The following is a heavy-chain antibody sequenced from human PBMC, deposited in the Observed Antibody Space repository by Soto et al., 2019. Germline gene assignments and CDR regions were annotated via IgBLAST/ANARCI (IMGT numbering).Heavy chain of an antibody. CDR1: GGSISSGDYY. J-gene: IGHJ4*02. CDR3: ARDTCSAGSCYPGY. D-gene: IGHD2-15*01. CDR2: IYYSGST. V-gene: IGHV4-30-4*02. Sequence: SETLSLTCTVSGGSISSGDYYWSWIRQPPGKGLEWIGYIYYSGSTYYNPSLKSRVTISVDTSKNQFSLKLNSVTAADTAVYYCARDTCSAGSCYPGYWGQGTLVTVSS.